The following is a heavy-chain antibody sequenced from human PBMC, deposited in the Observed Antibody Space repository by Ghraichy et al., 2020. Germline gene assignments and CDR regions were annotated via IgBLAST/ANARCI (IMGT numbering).Heavy chain of an antibody. Sequence: SETLSLTCAVSGGSISSYSYDWICIRQRPGKGLEWSRSIYYSGSTYYNPSLKSRVTISVDTSKNQFSLKLSSVTAADTAVYDCASQKTGSYYTDYYYYGMDVWGQGTTVTVSS. D-gene: IGHD3-10*01. J-gene: IGHJ6*02. CDR1: GGSISSYSYD. CDR2: IYYSGST. CDR3: ASQKTGSYYTDYYYYGMDV. V-gene: IGHV4-39*01.